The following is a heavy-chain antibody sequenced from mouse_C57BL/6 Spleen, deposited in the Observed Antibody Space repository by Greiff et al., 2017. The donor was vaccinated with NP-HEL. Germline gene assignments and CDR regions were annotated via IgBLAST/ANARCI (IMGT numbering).Heavy chain of an antibody. D-gene: IGHD2-4*01. CDR1: GYTFTDYY. J-gene: IGHJ3*01. Sequence: EVQLQQSGPELVKPGASVKISCKASGYTFTDYYMNWVKQSHGKSLEWIGDINPNNGGTSYNQKFKGKATLTVDKSSSTAYMELRSLTSEDSAVYYCAREDYDVGAWFAYWGQGTLVTVSA. CDR2: INPNNGGT. V-gene: IGHV1-26*01. CDR3: AREDYDVGAWFAY.